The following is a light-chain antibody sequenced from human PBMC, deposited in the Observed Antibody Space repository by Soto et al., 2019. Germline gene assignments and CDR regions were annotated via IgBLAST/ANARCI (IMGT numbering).Light chain of an antibody. CDR1: QSVSSQ. V-gene: IGKV3-11*01. J-gene: IGKJ1*01. CDR2: DAS. Sequence: EIVLTQSPATLSLSPGERATLSCRASQSVSSQLAWYQHKHGQAPRLLIYDASNRATGIPDRFSGRGSGTDYTLTIGSRRPEDVAVYYCAQRVWPWTVGQGTKVDIK. CDR3: AQRVWPWT.